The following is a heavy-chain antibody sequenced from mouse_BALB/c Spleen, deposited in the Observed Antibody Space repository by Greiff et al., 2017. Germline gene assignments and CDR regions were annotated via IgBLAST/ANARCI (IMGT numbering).Heavy chain of an antibody. CDR3: ARGTMITTNFDY. V-gene: IGHV3-6*02. CDR1: GYSITSGYY. Sequence: DVQLQESGPGLVKPSQSLSLTCSVTGYSITSGYYWNWIRQFPGNKLEWMGYISYDGSNNYNPSLKNRISITRDTSKNQFFLKLNSVTTEDTATYYCARGTMITTNFDYWGQGTTLTVSS. J-gene: IGHJ2*01. CDR2: ISYDGSN. D-gene: IGHD2-4*01.